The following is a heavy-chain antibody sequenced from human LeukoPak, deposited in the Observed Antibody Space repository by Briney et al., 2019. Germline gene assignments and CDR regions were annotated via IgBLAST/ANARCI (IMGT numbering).Heavy chain of an antibody. CDR1: GFTFSSYS. D-gene: IGHD3-16*01. Sequence: PGGSLRLSCAASGFTFSSYSMSWVRQAPGKGLEWVAFITTSSSTIFYPDSVKGRFTISRDNAKNSLYLQMNSLRAEDTAVYYCARVRGAYYFDYWGQGAPVTAAS. CDR2: ITTSSSTI. J-gene: IGHJ4*02. V-gene: IGHV3-48*01. CDR3: ARVRGAYYFDY.